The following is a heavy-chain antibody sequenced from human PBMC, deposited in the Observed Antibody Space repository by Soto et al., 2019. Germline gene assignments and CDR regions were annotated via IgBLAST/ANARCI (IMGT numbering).Heavy chain of an antibody. V-gene: IGHV4-59*02. J-gene: IGHJ4*02. CDR3: ARERRGFGYIDY. Sequence: PSETLSLTCTVSGDSVDQSYWRWIRQSPGKRMEWIGKIIYRGTSKYNPSLNSRVTMSLDTSKNQVSLRVTSVTAADTAIYFCARERRGFGYIDYWGLGTLVTVSS. CDR2: IIYRGTS. D-gene: IGHD3-3*01. CDR1: GDSVDQSY.